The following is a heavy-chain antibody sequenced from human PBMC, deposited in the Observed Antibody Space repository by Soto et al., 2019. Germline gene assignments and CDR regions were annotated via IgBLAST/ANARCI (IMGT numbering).Heavy chain of an antibody. CDR3: ARVTKREGDAFDI. V-gene: IGHV4-34*01. CDR2: INHSGST. Sequence: QVQLQQWGAGLLKPSETLSLTCAVYGGSFSGYYWSWIHQPPGKGLEWIGEINHSGSTNYNPSLKSRVTISVDTSKNQFSLKLSSVTAADTAVYYCARVTKREGDAFDIWGQGTMVTVSS. J-gene: IGHJ3*02. CDR1: GGSFSGYY. D-gene: IGHD1-1*01.